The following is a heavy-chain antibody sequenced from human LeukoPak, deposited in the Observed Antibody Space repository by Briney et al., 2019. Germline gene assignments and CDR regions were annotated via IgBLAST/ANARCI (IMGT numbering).Heavy chain of an antibody. CDR2: INHSGST. J-gene: IGHJ4*02. Sequence: SETLSLTCAVYGGSFSGYYWSWIRQPPGKGLEWIGEINHSGSTNYNPSLKSRFTISVDTSKNQFSLKLSSVTAADTAVYYCARAMPDCSSTSCYSVWGQGTLVTVSS. CDR1: GGSFSGYY. V-gene: IGHV4-34*01. D-gene: IGHD2-2*01. CDR3: ARAMPDCSSTSCYSV.